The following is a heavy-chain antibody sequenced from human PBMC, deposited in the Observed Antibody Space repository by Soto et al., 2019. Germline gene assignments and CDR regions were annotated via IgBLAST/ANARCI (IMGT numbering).Heavy chain of an antibody. Sequence: SETLSLTCTVSGGSISSGGYYWSWIRQHPGKGLEWIGYIYYSGSTYYNPSLKSRVTISVDTSKNQFSLRLSSVTAADTAVYYCARSYGSGSYYRYYYGMDVWGQGTTVTVSS. CDR3: ARSYGSGSYYRYYYGMDV. V-gene: IGHV4-31*03. D-gene: IGHD3-10*01. CDR2: IYYSGST. J-gene: IGHJ6*02. CDR1: GGSISSGGYY.